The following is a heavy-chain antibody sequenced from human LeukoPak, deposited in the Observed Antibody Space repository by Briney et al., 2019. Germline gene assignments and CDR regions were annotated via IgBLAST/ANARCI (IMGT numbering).Heavy chain of an antibody. V-gene: IGHV3-15*01. CDR1: GFTFSNAW. J-gene: IGHJ4*02. CDR3: AKVWTTVTTWGCFDY. Sequence: GGSLRLSCAASGFTFSNAWMSWVRQAPGKGLEWVGRIKSKTDGGTTDYAAPVKGRFTISRDDSKNTLYLQMNSLKTEDTAVYYCAKVWTTVTTWGCFDYWGQGTLVTVSS. D-gene: IGHD4-17*01. CDR2: IKSKTDGGTT.